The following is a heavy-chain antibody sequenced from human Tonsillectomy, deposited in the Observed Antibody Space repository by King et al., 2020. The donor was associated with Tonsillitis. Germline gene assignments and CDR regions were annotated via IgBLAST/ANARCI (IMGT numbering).Heavy chain of an antibody. CDR2: IYYTGNT. CDR1: GGPVGTGGYS. CDR3: ARGGSASCTFDY. D-gene: IGHD2-15*01. V-gene: IGHV4-30-4*07. Sequence: LQLQESGPGLVKPSQTLSLTCAVSGGPVGTGGYSWSWIRQSPGKGLEWIGYIYYTGNTNYNPSLKSRLIMSVDTSKNQFSLKLSSVTAAATAVYYCARGGSASCTFDYWRQGTLVTVSS. J-gene: IGHJ4*02.